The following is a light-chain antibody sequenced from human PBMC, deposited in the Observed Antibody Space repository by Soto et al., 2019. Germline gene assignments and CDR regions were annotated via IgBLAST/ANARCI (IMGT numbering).Light chain of an antibody. CDR1: SSDVGAHNY. J-gene: IGLJ3*02. CDR3: SSYAGGNNWV. V-gene: IGLV2-8*01. CDR2: DVN. Sequence: QSALTQPPSASGSPGQSLTISCTGTSSDVGAHNYVSWYQQNPGKAPKLMLYDVNKRPSGVPDRFSGSKSGNTASLTVSGLPAEDEADYYCSSYAGGNNWVFGGGTTLTVL.